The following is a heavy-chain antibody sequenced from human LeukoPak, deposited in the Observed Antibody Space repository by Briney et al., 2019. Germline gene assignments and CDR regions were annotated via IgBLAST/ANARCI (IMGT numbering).Heavy chain of an antibody. V-gene: IGHV1-2*02. CDR2: INPNSGGT. CDR1: GYTFTAYY. J-gene: IGHJ4*02. D-gene: IGHD2-15*01. Sequence: ASVKVSCKTSGYTFTAYYMHWVRQAPGQGLEWMGWINPNSGGTNYAQKFQGRVTMTRDTSISTAYMELNSLRSDDTAVYYCARGQPLPGGYWGQGTLVTVSS. CDR3: ARGQPLPGGY.